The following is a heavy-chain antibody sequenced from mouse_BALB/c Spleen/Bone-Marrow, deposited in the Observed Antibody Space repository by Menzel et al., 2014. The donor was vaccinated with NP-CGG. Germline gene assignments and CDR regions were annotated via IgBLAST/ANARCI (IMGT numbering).Heavy chain of an antibody. CDR1: GYIFTSYV. D-gene: IGHD2-4*01. Sequence: VQLQQPGPELVKPGASVKMSCKASGYIFTSYVMHWVKQKPGQGLEWIGYVNPYNDGTKYNEKFKGKATLTSDKSSSTAYLELSSLTSADSAVYYCGRGVYYDYDEGAMDYWGQGTSVTVSS. CDR3: GRGVYYDYDEGAMDY. CDR2: VNPYNDGT. V-gene: IGHV1-14*01. J-gene: IGHJ4*01.